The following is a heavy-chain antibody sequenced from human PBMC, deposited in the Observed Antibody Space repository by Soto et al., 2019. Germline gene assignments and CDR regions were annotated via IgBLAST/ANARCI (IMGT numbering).Heavy chain of an antibody. J-gene: IGHJ5*02. CDR1: GGYIRSGDYY. CDR3: ARARIGDYYDSSGYRPQNRFDP. Sequence: SLTYTVSGGYIRSGDYYRSWKSKPPGKGLEWIGYIYYSGSTYYNPSLKSRVTISVDTSKNQFSLKLSSVTAADTAVYYCARARIGDYYDSSGYRPQNRFDPWGQGTLVTVSS. CDR2: IYYSGST. V-gene: IGHV4-30-4*01. D-gene: IGHD3-22*01.